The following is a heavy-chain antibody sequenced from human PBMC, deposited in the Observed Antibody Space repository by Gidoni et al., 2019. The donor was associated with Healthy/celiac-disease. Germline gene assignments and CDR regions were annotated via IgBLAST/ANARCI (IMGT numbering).Heavy chain of an antibody. Sequence: QLQLQESGPGLVKPSETLSLTCTVSGCSLSSSSHYWGWIRQPPGKGLEWIGSIYYSGSTYYNPTLKSRVTISVDTSKNQFSLKLSSVTAADTAVYYCARMSRIAAAGKGGDYWGQGTLVTVSS. CDR2: IYYSGST. CDR1: GCSLSSSSHY. J-gene: IGHJ4*02. CDR3: ARMSRIAAAGKGGDY. D-gene: IGHD6-13*01. V-gene: IGHV4-39*01.